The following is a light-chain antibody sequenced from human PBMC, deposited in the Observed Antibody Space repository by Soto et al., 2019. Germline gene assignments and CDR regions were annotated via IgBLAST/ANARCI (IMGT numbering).Light chain of an antibody. CDR3: QPYGTSAL. CDR2: AS. J-gene: IGKJ3*01. CDR1: QSVSDSY. V-gene: IGKV3-20*01. Sequence: EIVLTQSPGTLSLSPGERATLSCRASQSVSDSYLAWYQQKPGQAPRLLVYASSRATSIPDRFSGSGSETHFTLSITRLEAEDFAVYYCQPYGTSALVGPGTRVDIK.